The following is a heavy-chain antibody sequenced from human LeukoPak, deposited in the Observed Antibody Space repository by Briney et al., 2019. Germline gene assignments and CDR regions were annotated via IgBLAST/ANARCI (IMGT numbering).Heavy chain of an antibody. CDR1: GGTFSSYA. D-gene: IGHD3-9*01. Sequence: ASVKVSCKASGGTFSSYAISWVRQAPGQGLEWMGGIIPIFGTANYAQKFQGRVTITADESTSTAYMELSSLRSEDTAVYYCAREVQDILTVYPFLDPWGQGTLVTVSS. CDR2: IIPIFGTA. V-gene: IGHV1-69*13. J-gene: IGHJ5*02. CDR3: AREVQDILTVYPFLDP.